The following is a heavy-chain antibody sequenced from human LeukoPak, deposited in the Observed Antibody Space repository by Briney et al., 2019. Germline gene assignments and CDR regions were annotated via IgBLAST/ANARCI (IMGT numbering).Heavy chain of an antibody. J-gene: IGHJ5*02. V-gene: IGHV4-4*07. CDR1: GGSISNYY. CDR3: ARDVGYCSSTSCPDGWFDP. Sequence: SETLSLTCTVSGGSISNYYWSWIRQPAGKGLEWIGRIYTSGSTNYNPSLKSRVTISVDTSKNQFSLKLSSVTAADTAVYYCARDVGYCSSTSCPDGWFDPWGQGTLVTVSS. D-gene: IGHD2-2*01. CDR2: IYTSGST.